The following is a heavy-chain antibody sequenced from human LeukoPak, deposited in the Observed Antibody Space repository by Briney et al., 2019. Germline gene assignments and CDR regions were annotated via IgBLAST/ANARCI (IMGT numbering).Heavy chain of an antibody. J-gene: IGHJ6*03. CDR2: IYYSGST. V-gene: IGHV4-31*03. CDR1: GGSISSGGYY. CDR3: ARLRYCSSTSCRKNRNNYYYYMDV. Sequence: PSQTLSLTCTVSGGSISSGGYYWSWIRQHPGKGLEWIGYIYYSGSTYYNPSLKSRVTISVDTSKNQFSLKLSSVTAADTAVYYCARLRYCSSTSCRKNRNNYYYYMDVWGKGTTVTVSS. D-gene: IGHD2-2*01.